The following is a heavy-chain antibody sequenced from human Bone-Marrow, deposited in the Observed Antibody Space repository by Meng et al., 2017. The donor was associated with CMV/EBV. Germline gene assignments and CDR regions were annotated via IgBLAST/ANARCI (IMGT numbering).Heavy chain of an antibody. J-gene: IGHJ3*02. D-gene: IGHD2-2*01. Sequence: GGSLRLSCAASGFTFSSYAMHWVRQAPGKGLEWVASISSSRSYINYADPVKGRFTISRDNAKDSLYLQMSSLRAEDTAVYYCARERLYQPLWGDALDIWGQGTMVTVSS. CDR1: GFTFSSYA. CDR2: ISSSRSYI. CDR3: ARERLYQPLWGDALDI. V-gene: IGHV3-21*06.